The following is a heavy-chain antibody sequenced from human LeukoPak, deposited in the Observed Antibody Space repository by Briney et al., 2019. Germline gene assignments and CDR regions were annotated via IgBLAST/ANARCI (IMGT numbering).Heavy chain of an antibody. D-gene: IGHD3-3*01. CDR2: IKEDGSEK. CDR1: GLRFNREW. J-gene: IGHJ3*02. CDR3: AREGGYDFWSGYYKSAVQDAFDI. Sequence: LSGGSLRLSCVASGLRFNREWMTWVRQAPGRGLEWVANIKEDGSEKYYVDSVKGRFTISRDNAKNSVYLQMNSLRAEDTAVYYCAREGGYDFWSGYYKSAVQDAFDIWGQGTMVTVSS. V-gene: IGHV3-7*01.